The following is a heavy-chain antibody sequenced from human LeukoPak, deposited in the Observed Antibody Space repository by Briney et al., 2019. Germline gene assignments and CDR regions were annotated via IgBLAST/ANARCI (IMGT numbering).Heavy chain of an antibody. Sequence: GASVKVSCKASEGTFSSYAISWVRQAPGQGLEWMGGIIPIFGTANYAQKFQGRVTITTDESTSTAYMELSRLRSEDTAVYYCARRGFCGGDCYIEHYYYYMDVWGKGTTVTVSS. CDR2: IIPIFGTA. CDR3: ARRGFCGGDCYIEHYYYYMDV. CDR1: EGTFSSYA. J-gene: IGHJ6*03. D-gene: IGHD2-21*02. V-gene: IGHV1-69*05.